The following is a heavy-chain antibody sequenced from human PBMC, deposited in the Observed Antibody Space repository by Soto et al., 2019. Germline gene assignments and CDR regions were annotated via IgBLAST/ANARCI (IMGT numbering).Heavy chain of an antibody. CDR3: ARSGYSYGSYLDY. CDR1: GYTFTSYY. J-gene: IGHJ4*02. D-gene: IGHD5-18*01. CDR2: INPSGGST. V-gene: IGHV1-46*01. Sequence: QVQLVQSGAEVKKPGASVKVSCKASGYTFTSYYMHWVRQAPGQGLEWIGIINPSGGSTSYAQKFQGRDTMTRDTSTSTVYMELSSLRSEDTAVYYCARSGYSYGSYLDYWGQGTLVTVSS.